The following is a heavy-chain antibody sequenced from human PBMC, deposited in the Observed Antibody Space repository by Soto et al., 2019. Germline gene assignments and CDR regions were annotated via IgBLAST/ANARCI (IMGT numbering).Heavy chain of an antibody. CDR1: GDSITSPNW. Sequence: QVHLQESGPGLVKPSETLSLTCGVSGDSITSPNWWVWVRQAPGKGLEWLGEIYHSGTTNYNPSLKSRVTISVEKSENQFSLKLTSVTAADTAVYYCARDRGIAAAGSWGQGILVTVSS. CDR2: IYHSGTT. V-gene: IGHV4-4*02. J-gene: IGHJ5*02. CDR3: ARDRGIAAAGS. D-gene: IGHD6-13*01.